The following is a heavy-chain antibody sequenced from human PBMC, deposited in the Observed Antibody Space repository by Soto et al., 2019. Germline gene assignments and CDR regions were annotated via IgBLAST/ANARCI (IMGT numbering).Heavy chain of an antibody. D-gene: IGHD5-18*01. CDR3: VRDRGYSYGYDAFDI. V-gene: IGHV3-30-3*01. Sequence: GGSLRLSCAASGFTFSSYAMHWVRQAPGKGLEWVAVISYDGSNKYYADSVKGRFTISRDNSKNTLYLQMNSLRAEDTAAYYCVRDRGYSYGYDAFDIWGQGTMVTVSS. CDR2: ISYDGSNK. J-gene: IGHJ3*02. CDR1: GFTFSSYA.